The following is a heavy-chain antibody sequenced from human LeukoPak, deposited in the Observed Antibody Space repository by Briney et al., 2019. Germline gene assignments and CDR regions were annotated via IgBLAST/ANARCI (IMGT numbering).Heavy chain of an antibody. CDR2: IRSKANSYAT. D-gene: IGHD1-26*01. V-gene: IGHV3-73*01. Sequence: GGSLRLSCAASGFTFSGSAMHWVRQASGKGLEWVGRIRSKANSYATAYAASVKGRFSISRDDSKNTAYLQMNGLKTEDTAVYYCTRRDPRVGANLLDYWGQGTLVTVSS. CDR1: GFTFSGSA. J-gene: IGHJ4*02. CDR3: TRRDPRVGANLLDY.